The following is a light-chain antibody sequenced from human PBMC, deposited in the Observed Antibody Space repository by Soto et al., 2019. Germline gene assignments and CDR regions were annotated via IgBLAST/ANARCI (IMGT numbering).Light chain of an antibody. Sequence: DIQMTQSPSSLSASVGDRVAITCQASQDISNHLNWFQQKQGKAPKLLIYDASSLESGVPSRFSGSGSGTEFTLTISSLQPDDFATYYCQQYNSYSWTFGQGTKVDI. CDR1: QDISNH. CDR3: QQYNSYSWT. V-gene: IGKV1-5*01. CDR2: DAS. J-gene: IGKJ1*01.